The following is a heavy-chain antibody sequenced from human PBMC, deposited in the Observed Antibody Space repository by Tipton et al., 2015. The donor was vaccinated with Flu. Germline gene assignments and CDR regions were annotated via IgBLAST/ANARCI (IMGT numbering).Heavy chain of an antibody. D-gene: IGHD1-1*01. CDR2: IRYGGSS. CDR3: ARVWSSFVATASLDY. V-gene: IGHV4-39*07. Sequence: GLVKPSETLSLTCTVSGGSISTSGYYWGWIRQPPGKGLEWIGSIRYGGSSYYTPSLKSRVTISLDMSKDQFSLKLASVTAADTAVYYCARVWSSFVATASLDYWGQGTLVTVSS. CDR1: GGSISTSGYY. J-gene: IGHJ4*02.